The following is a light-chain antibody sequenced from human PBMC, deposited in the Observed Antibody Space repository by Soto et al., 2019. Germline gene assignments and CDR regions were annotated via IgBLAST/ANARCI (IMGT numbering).Light chain of an antibody. V-gene: IGKV3-15*01. CDR2: AVS. J-gene: IGKJ1*01. CDR1: QSVSAN. CDR3: QQYNKSPLT. Sequence: EIMMTQSPGTLSASPGERATLSCRASQSVSANLAWYQQKPGQAPRLLIYAVSTRATGIPARFSGSGSGTDFTLTISSLQSEDFAVYYCQQYNKSPLTFGQGTKVEIK.